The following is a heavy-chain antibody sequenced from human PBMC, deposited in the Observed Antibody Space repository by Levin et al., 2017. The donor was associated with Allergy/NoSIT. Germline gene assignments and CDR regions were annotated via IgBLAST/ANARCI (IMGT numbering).Heavy chain of an antibody. CDR1: GFSLSPGRVP. D-gene: IGHD4-17*01. V-gene: IGHV2-5*02. CDR3: APVTTVTPPAVDGYDI. Sequence: SGPTLVKPTQTLTLTCTLSGFSLSPGRVPVAWIRQPPGKALEWLASIYWGDDKRYSPSLKSRLTIIRDTPKNQVVLTLTNVDPVDTATYYCAPVTTVTPPAVDGYDIWGQGTMVTVSS. J-gene: IGHJ3*02. CDR2: IYWGDDK.